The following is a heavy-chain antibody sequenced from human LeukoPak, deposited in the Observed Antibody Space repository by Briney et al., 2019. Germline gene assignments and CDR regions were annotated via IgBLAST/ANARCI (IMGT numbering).Heavy chain of an antibody. CDR2: INHSGST. Sequence: SETLSLTCAVYGGSFSGYYWSWIRQPPGKGLEWIGEINHSGSTNYNPSLKSRVTISVDTSKNQFSLKLSSVTAADTAVYYCARGCNYGSGSLADYWGQGTLVTVSS. J-gene: IGHJ4*02. CDR3: ARGCNYGSGSLADY. D-gene: IGHD3-10*01. CDR1: GGSFSGYY. V-gene: IGHV4-34*01.